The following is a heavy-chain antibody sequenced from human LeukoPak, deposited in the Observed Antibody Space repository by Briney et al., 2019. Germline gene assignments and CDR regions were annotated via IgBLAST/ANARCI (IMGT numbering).Heavy chain of an antibody. V-gene: IGHV4-31*03. D-gene: IGHD6-13*01. CDR3: ASSWYTSTAFDY. Sequence: ASETLSLTCTVSGGSVSSGGYYWSWIRQHPGKGLEWIGYIYYSGSTYYNPSLKSRVTISVDTSKNQFSLKLSSVTAADTAVYYCASSWYTSTAFDYWGQGTLGTVSS. CDR1: GGSVSSGGYY. J-gene: IGHJ4*02. CDR2: IYYSGST.